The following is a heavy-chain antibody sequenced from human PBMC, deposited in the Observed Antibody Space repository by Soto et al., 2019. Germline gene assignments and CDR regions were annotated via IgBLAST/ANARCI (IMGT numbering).Heavy chain of an antibody. Sequence: SETLSLTWTVAGGSISSYYWSWIRQPAGKGLEWIGRIYTSGSTNYNPSLKSRVTMSVDTSKNQFSLKLSSVTAADTAVYYCARVRRSGSLCWYFDLWGRGTLVTVSS. J-gene: IGHJ2*01. CDR1: GGSISSYY. CDR2: IYTSGST. CDR3: ARVRRSGSLCWYFDL. D-gene: IGHD1-26*01. V-gene: IGHV4-4*07.